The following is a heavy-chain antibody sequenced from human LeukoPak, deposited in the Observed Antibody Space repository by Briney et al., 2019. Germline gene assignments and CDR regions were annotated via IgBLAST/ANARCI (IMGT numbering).Heavy chain of an antibody. CDR3: ARDAPQGNYLDYGCLDV. D-gene: IGHD3-16*01. J-gene: IGHJ6*02. Sequence: GGSLRLSCAASGFKFSGYGIHWVRQAPGRGLEWVAVISYDGTHRKSADSVKGRAFLPIDKSRNTVILEMSSVRAEDTATYYCARDAPQGNYLDYGCLDVWGQGTTVTVSS. CDR2: ISYDGTHR. CDR1: GFKFSGYG. V-gene: IGHV3-30*03.